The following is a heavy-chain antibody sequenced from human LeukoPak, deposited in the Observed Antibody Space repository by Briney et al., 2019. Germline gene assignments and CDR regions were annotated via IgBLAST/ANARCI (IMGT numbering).Heavy chain of an antibody. Sequence: PGRSLRLSCAASGFDFNTYVMHWVRQAPGKGLEWVAVIWYDGSNKYYIDSVKGRFTISRENSKSTLFLQMNSLRAEDTAVYYCARTYYHGSGRPLGGLCYWGQGTLVTVSS. D-gene: IGHD3-10*01. CDR3: ARTYYHGSGRPLGGLCY. CDR2: IWYDGSNK. J-gene: IGHJ4*02. V-gene: IGHV3-33*01. CDR1: GFDFNTYV.